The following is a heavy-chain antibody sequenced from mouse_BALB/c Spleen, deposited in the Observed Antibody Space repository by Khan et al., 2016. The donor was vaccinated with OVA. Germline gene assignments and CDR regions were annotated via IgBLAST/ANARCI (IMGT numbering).Heavy chain of an antibody. V-gene: IGHV3-2*02. CDR2: ISYSGST. J-gene: IGHJ2*02. Sequence: VQLKESGPGLVKPSQSLSLTCTVTGYSITSNYAWNWIRQFPGNKLEWMCYISYSGSTTYNPSLKSRFSITRDTSKNQFFLQLKSVTTEDTATYYCARGNYYGYYFDYWGQGTSLTVSS. D-gene: IGHD1-1*01. CDR1: GYSITSNYA. CDR3: ARGNYYGYYFDY.